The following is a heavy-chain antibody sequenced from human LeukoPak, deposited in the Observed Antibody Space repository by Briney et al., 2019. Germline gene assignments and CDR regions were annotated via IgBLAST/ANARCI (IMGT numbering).Heavy chain of an antibody. CDR1: GFTFSSYS. D-gene: IGHD2-2*01. V-gene: IGHV3-48*01. Sequence: GGSLRLSCAASGFTFSSYSMNWVRQAPGKGLEWVSYISSSSSTIYYADSVKGRFTISRDNAKNSLYLQMNSLRAEDTAVYYCARDFGGYCSSTSCYEGDFWGQGTLVTVSS. J-gene: IGHJ4*02. CDR3: ARDFGGYCSSTSCYEGDF. CDR2: ISSSSSTI.